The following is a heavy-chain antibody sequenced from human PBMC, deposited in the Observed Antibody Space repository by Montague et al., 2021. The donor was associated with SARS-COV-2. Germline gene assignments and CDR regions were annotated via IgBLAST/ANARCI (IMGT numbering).Heavy chain of an antibody. CDR1: GFTLSSYW. J-gene: IGHJ4*02. Sequence: SLRLSCAASGFTLSSYWMYWVRQAPGKGLVWISRIHYDGSSTNYADSVKGRFTISRDTAKSTLYLQMNSLRAEDTAVYYCARAYYTGLYPFDYWGQGTLVTVSS. CDR3: ARAYYTGLYPFDY. V-gene: IGHV3-74*01. D-gene: IGHD2-8*02. CDR2: IHYDGSST.